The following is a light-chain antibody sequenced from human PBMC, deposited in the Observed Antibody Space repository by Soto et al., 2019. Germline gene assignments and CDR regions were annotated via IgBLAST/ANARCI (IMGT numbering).Light chain of an antibody. J-gene: IGKJ1*01. CDR3: QQYNNWPRT. CDR2: GAS. V-gene: IGKV3-15*01. Sequence: EILMTQYPATLSVSPGERATLSCGASQSVRSNLAWYQQKPGQAPRLLIYGASTRATGIPARFSGSGSGTEFTLTISSLQPEDFAVYYCQQYNNWPRTFGQGTKVDIK. CDR1: QSVRSN.